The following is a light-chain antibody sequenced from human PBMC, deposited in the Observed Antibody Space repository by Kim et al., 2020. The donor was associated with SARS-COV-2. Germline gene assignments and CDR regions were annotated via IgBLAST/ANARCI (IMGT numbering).Light chain of an antibody. V-gene: IGKV3-15*01. CDR3: QQYSDWPLT. CDR2: GAYGAS. CDR1: RGVRSS. Sequence: PGESAPRPGRGGRGVRSSLAWYQQRPGQAPRLLIYGAYGASTRATGIPARFSGSGSGTDFTLTISSLQSEDFAVYYCQQYSDWPLTFGGGTKLEI. J-gene: IGKJ4*01.